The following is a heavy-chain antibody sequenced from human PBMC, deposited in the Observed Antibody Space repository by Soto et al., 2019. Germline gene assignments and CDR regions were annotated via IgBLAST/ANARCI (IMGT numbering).Heavy chain of an antibody. CDR3: TTDGASSIGTAFDI. CDR2: IKSKTDGGTT. V-gene: IGHV3-15*01. J-gene: IGHJ3*02. D-gene: IGHD2-2*01. CDR1: GFTFSNAW. Sequence: GGSLRLSCAASGFTFSNAWMSWVRQAPGKGLEWVGRIKSKTDGGTTDYAAPVKGRFTISRDDSKNTLYLQMNSLKTEDTAVYYCTTDGASSIGTAFDIWGQGTMVTVSS.